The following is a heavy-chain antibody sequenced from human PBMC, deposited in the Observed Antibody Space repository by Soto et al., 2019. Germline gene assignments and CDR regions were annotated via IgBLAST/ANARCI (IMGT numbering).Heavy chain of an antibody. CDR2: ISSSGSTI. Sequence: GGSLRLSCAASGFTPGSLEMNWVRQAPGKGLEWVSYISSSGSTIYYAATVKGRFTITRDNDKSSLYLQMNSVRAEDTAVYYCARVDLYYDILSGSLDYWGQGTLVTVSS. CDR1: GFTPGSLE. D-gene: IGHD3-9*01. CDR3: ARVDLYYDILSGSLDY. V-gene: IGHV3-48*03. J-gene: IGHJ4*02.